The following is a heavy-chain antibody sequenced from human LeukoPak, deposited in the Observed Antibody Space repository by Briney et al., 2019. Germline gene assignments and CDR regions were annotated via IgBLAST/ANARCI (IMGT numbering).Heavy chain of an antibody. J-gene: IGHJ4*02. CDR3: SGRDSSRNPWAY. CDR1: GFTFNTFW. V-gene: IGHV3-7*01. D-gene: IGHD2-2*01. Sequence: GGSPRLSCAASGFTFNTFWMNWVRLAPGRGLEWLANIRPDGSDKYYVDSVRGRFTISRDNGKNLLYLEMNSLRVEDTAVYYCSGRDSSRNPWAYWGQGTLVSVS. CDR2: IRPDGSDK.